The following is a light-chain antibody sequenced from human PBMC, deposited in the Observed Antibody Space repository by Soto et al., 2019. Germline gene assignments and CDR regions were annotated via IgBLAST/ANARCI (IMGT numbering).Light chain of an antibody. Sequence: QSVLTQPPSASGTPGQRVTISCSGSSSNIGSNYVYWYQQLPGTAPKLLIYRNNQRPSGVPDRFSGSKSGTSASLAISGLRAEEEGDYYCTAWNDSWIPVFGGGTKLTVL. CDR1: SSNIGSNY. CDR3: TAWNDSWIPV. V-gene: IGLV1-47*01. J-gene: IGLJ3*02. CDR2: RNN.